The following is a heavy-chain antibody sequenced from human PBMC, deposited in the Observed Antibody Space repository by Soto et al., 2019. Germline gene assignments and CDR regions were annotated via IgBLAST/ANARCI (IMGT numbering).Heavy chain of an antibody. V-gene: IGHV3-23*01. CDR1: GFSFGNYA. D-gene: IGHD6-19*01. J-gene: IGHJ4*02. CDR2: ITGSGGRT. Sequence: EVQLLESGGGSVQPGGSLRLSCAGSGFSFGNYAMSWVRQAPGKGLEWVAAITGSGGRTYHAESVKGRLTISRDNSKNTLYLQMNSLRVEDTAVYYCAKDSWGGAGSGWSHDYWGQGILVTVSS. CDR3: AKDSWGGAGSGWSHDY.